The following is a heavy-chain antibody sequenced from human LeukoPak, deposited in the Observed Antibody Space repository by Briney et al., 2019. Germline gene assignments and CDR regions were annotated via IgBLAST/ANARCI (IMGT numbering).Heavy chain of an antibody. CDR3: AKQVNDILPCFDY. CDR2: ISGSGGST. Sequence: GGTLRLSCAASGFTFSSYGMSWVRQAPGKGLEWVSAISGSGGSTYYADSVKGRFTISRDNSKNTLYLQMNSLRAEDTAVYYCAKQVNDILPCFDYWGQGTLVTVSS. J-gene: IGHJ4*02. V-gene: IGHV3-23*01. D-gene: IGHD3-9*01. CDR1: GFTFSSYG.